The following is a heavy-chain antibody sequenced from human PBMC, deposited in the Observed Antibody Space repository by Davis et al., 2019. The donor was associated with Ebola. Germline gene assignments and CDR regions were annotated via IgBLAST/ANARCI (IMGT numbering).Heavy chain of an antibody. J-gene: IGHJ4*02. Sequence: MPSETLSLTCSVSGGSVSSDSYYWSWIRQTPGKGLEWIGSIYYSGSTYYNPSLKSRVTISVDTSKNQFSLKLSSVTAADTAVYYCARGRLLFGYWGQGTLVTVSS. CDR1: GGSVSSDSYY. CDR2: IYYSGST. CDR3: ARGRLLFGY. V-gene: IGHV4-39*01. D-gene: IGHD2-21*01.